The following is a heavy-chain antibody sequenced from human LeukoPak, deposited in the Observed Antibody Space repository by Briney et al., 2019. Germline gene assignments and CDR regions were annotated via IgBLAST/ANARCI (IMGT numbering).Heavy chain of an antibody. D-gene: IGHD2-21*01. CDR1: GGSISNSSYY. J-gene: IGHJ5*02. V-gene: IGHV4-39*01. CDR3: ARLLGTHINYFDP. Sequence: SETLSLTCTVSGGSISNSSYYWGWIRQPPGKGLERIGSIYYSGSTYYNPSLKSRVTISVDTSKNQFSLKLSSVTAADTAVYYCARLLGTHINYFDPWGQGTLVTVSS. CDR2: IYYSGST.